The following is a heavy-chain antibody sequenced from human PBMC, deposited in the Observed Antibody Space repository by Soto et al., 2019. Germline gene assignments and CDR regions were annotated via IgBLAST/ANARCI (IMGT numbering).Heavy chain of an antibody. D-gene: IGHD3-22*01. Sequence: SETLSLTCTVYGGSISSSSYYWGWIRQPPGKGLEWIGKINHIGSTNYNPSLKSRVTISVDTSKNHFSLKLSSVTAADTAVYYCARGPSTYYYDSSGYNFDYWGQGTLVTVSS. CDR1: GGSISSSSYY. V-gene: IGHV4-39*07. J-gene: IGHJ4*02. CDR3: ARGPSTYYYDSSGYNFDY. CDR2: INHIGST.